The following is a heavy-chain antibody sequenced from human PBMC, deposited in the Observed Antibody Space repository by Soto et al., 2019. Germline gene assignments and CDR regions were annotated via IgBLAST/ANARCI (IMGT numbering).Heavy chain of an antibody. CDR2: IDPGDSET. J-gene: IGHJ4*02. CDR1: GYSFAGYW. Sequence: PGESLKISCKGSGYSFAGYWITWVRQKPGKGLEWMGRIDPGDSETRYSPSLEGLVSISVDRSISTAYLQWTSLKASDTAMYYCVRLGPDYYDSSGYADHWGRGTLVTVSS. V-gene: IGHV5-51*01. CDR3: VRLGPDYYDSSGYADH. D-gene: IGHD3-22*01.